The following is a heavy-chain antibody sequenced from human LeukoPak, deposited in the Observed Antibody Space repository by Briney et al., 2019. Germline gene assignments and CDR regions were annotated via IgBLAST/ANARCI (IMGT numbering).Heavy chain of an antibody. V-gene: IGHV5-51*01. D-gene: IGHD3-9*01. CDR2: IYPGDSDT. J-gene: IGHJ4*02. CDR1: GYSFTSYS. Sequence: GESLKISCKGSGYSFTSYSIGWVRQMPGKGLEWKRLIYPGDSDTRYSPSFQGQVTISADKSISTAYLQWSILKASDTAMYYCASRVYDILTGSSDYWGQGTLVTVSS. CDR3: ASRVYDILTGSSDY.